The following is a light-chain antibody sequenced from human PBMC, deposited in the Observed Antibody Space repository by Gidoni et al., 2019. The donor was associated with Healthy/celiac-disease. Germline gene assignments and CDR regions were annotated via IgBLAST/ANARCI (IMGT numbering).Light chain of an antibody. CDR2: AAS. CDR3: QQSYSTPRT. J-gene: IGKJ1*01. Sequence: IQMTQSPSFLSASVGDRVTITCRASQSISSYLNWYQQKPGKAPKLLIYAASSLQSGVQSRFSGSGSGTDFTLTISSLQPEDFATYYCQQSYSTPRTFGQGTKVEIK. V-gene: IGKV1-39*01. CDR1: QSISSY.